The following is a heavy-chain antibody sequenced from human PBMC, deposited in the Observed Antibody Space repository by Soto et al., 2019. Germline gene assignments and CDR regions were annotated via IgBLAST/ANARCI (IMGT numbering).Heavy chain of an antibody. Sequence: VQLVESGGGVVQHGDSLRLYCAASGFMFSGYGMHWIRQSPGKGLEWVAVIAHDGSGKYYGDSVKGRCTVSRDNSNNTRFMQIDSLRAEDTAVYYCANLVGGVKAIGAPGDWLDPWGQGTLVTVSS. CDR3: ANLVGGVKAIGAPGDWLDP. D-gene: IGHD3-3*01. V-gene: IGHV3-30*18. CDR1: GFMFSGYG. CDR2: IAHDGSGK. J-gene: IGHJ5*02.